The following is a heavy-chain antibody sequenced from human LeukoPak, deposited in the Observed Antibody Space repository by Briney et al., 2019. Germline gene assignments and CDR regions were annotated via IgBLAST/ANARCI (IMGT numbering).Heavy chain of an antibody. D-gene: IGHD3-22*01. J-gene: IGHJ3*02. CDR2: ISGSGGST. CDR3: AAVVYYYDSSGYSDAFDI. CDR1: GFTFSSYA. V-gene: IGHV3-23*01. Sequence: PGGSLRLSCAASGFTFSSYAMSWVRQAPGKGLEWVSAISGSGGSTYYADSVKGRFTISRDNSKNTLYLQMNSLRAEDTAVYYCAAVVYYYDSSGYSDAFDIWGQGTMVTVPS.